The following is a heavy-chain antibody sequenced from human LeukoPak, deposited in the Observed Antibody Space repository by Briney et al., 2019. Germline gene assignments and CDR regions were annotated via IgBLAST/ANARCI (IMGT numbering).Heavy chain of an antibody. CDR3: ARDMSIAEPPGGY. D-gene: IGHD6-6*01. CDR1: GFTFTSYG. Sequence: ASVKLSCKASGFTFTSYGISWVRQAPGQGLEYIGWISAYNGNTNYAQKLQGRVTMTTDTSTSTAYMELRSLRSDDTAVYYCARDMSIAEPPGGYWGQGTLVTVSS. J-gene: IGHJ4*02. CDR2: ISAYNGNT. V-gene: IGHV1-18*04.